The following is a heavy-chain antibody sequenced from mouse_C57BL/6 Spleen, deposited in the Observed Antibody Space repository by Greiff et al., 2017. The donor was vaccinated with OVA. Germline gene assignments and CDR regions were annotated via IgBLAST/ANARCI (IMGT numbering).Heavy chain of an antibody. Sequence: VQLQQPGAELVKPGASVKMSCKASGYTFTSYWITWVKQRPGQGLEWIGDIYPGSGSTNYNEKFKSKATLTVDTSSSTAYMQLSSLTSEDSAVYYCARNGANWDDYYAMDYWGQGTSVTVSS. V-gene: IGHV1-55*01. D-gene: IGHD4-1*01. CDR1: GYTFTSYW. J-gene: IGHJ4*01. CDR3: ARNGANWDDYYAMDY. CDR2: IYPGSGST.